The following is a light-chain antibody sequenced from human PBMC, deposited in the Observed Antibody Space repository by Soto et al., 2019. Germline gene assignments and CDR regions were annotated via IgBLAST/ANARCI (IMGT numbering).Light chain of an antibody. CDR3: SSYTSSNTVL. CDR1: SSDVGTYNY. CDR2: DVR. V-gene: IGLV2-14*03. Sequence: QSALTQPASVSGSPGQSITISCTGTSSDVGTYNYVSWYQQYPGKAPKLMIYDVRNRPSGVSNRFSGSKSGNTASLTISGLQAEDEADYYCSSYTSSNTVLFGGGTKLTV. J-gene: IGLJ2*01.